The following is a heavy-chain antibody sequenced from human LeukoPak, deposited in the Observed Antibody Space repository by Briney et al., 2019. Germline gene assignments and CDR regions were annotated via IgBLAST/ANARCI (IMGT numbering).Heavy chain of an antibody. CDR1: GFTLSRYA. J-gene: IGHJ6*02. CDR2: ISYDGSNK. CDR3: ARDRSSYYYYGMDV. V-gene: IGHV3-30*09. Sequence: GGSLRLSCAASGFTLSRYAMHWVRQAPGEGLEWVAHISYDGSNKDYADSVKGRFAISRDNSKNTLYMQMNSLRAEDTAVYYCARDRSSYYYYGMDVWGQGTTVTVSS.